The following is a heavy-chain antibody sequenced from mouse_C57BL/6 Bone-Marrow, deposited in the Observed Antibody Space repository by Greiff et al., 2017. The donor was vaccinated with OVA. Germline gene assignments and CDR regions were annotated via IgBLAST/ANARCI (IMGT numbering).Heavy chain of an antibody. CDR2: ISNGGGST. CDR1: GFTFSDYY. V-gene: IGHV5-12*01. D-gene: IGHD1-1*01. J-gene: IGHJ3*01. Sequence: EVKLVESGGGLVQPGGSLKLSCAASGFTFSDYYMYWVRQTPEKRLEWVAYISNGGGSTYYPDTVKGRFTISRDNAKNTLYLQMSRLKSEDTAMYYCARPYYYGSLFAYWGQGTLVTVSA. CDR3: ARPYYYGSLFAY.